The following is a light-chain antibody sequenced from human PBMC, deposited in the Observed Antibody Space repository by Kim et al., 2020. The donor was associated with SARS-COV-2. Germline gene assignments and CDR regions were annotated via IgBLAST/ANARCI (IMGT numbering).Light chain of an antibody. Sequence: ASVGDRVPITCRASQSISSWLAWYQQKPGKAPKLLIYKASSLESGVPSRFSGSGSGTEFTLTISSLQPDDFATYYCQQYNSYSCTFGQGTKVDIK. CDR3: QQYNSYSCT. J-gene: IGKJ1*01. V-gene: IGKV1-5*03. CDR2: KAS. CDR1: QSISSW.